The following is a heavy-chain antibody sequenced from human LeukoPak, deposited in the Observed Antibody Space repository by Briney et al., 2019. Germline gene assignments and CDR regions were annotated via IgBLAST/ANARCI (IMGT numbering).Heavy chain of an antibody. D-gene: IGHD2-15*01. CDR1: GYSFTGHY. J-gene: IGHJ4*02. CDR3: ARDIDVQDYFDS. CDR2: INPNSGGR. V-gene: IGHV1-2*02. Sequence: AASVKLSCKASGYSFTGHYLHWVRQAPGQGLEWMGWINPNSGGRKYAQKFQGRVTMTKDISISTAFMELSSLTSDDTAVYYCARDIDVQDYFDSWGQGTLVTVFS.